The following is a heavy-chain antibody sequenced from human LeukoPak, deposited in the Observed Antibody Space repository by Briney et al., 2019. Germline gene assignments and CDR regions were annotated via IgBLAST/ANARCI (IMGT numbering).Heavy chain of an antibody. J-gene: IGHJ3*02. CDR3: ARAVHSYGYVTLAFDI. V-gene: IGHV1-2*02. CDR1: GYIFTSYS. Sequence: ASVKVSCKASGYIFTSYSMHWVRQAPGQGLEWMGWINPNSGGTNYAQKFQGRVTMTRDTSISTAYMELSRLRSDDTAVYYCARAVHSYGYVTLAFDIWGQGTMVTVSS. CDR2: INPNSGGT. D-gene: IGHD5-18*01.